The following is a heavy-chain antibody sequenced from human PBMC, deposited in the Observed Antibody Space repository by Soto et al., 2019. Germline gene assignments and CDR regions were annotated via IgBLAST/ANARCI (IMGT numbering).Heavy chain of an antibody. CDR1: GGSISSVDYY. CDR3: ARGGNSAYRVYYYYGMDV. V-gene: IGHV4-30-4*01. CDR2: IYHSGAT. Sequence: SETLSLTCTVSGGSISSVDYYWNWIRQPPGKGLEWIGYIYHSGATYYNPSLKSRVLMSLDMSKNQFSLKLSSVTAADTAVYYCARGGNSAYRVYYYYGMDVWGQGTTVTVSS. J-gene: IGHJ6*02. D-gene: IGHD3-16*01.